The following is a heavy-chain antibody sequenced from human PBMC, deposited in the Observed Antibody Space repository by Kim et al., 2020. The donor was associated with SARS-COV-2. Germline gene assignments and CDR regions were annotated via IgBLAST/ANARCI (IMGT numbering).Heavy chain of an antibody. J-gene: IGHJ6*02. D-gene: IGHD1-1*01. V-gene: IGHV1-46*01. CDR3: ASDDERYDYYYGMDV. Sequence: KYQGRVTMTRDTSTSTVYMELSSLRSEDTAVYYCASDDERYDYYYGMDVWGQGTTVTVSS.